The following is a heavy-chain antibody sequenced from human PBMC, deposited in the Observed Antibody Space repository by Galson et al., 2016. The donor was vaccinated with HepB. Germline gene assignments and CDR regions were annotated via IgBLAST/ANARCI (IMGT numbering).Heavy chain of an antibody. CDR3: ARSTYSSGWYSGWFDL. V-gene: IGHV4-34*01. Sequence: LSLTCGVHGGSFTAYYWSWIRQAPGRGLEWIGEMNHSGSANYNPPLRSRVTMSVDRSRNQFSLKLSSVTAADTAVYYCARSTYSSGWYSGWFDLRGQGIVVTVSS. D-gene: IGHD6-19*01. J-gene: IGHJ5*02. CDR2: MNHSGSA. CDR1: GGSFTAYY.